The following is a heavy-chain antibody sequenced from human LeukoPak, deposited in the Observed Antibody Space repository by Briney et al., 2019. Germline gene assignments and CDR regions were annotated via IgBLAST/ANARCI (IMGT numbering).Heavy chain of an antibody. CDR3: AKDFCSSTSCYWTY. J-gene: IGHJ4*02. V-gene: IGHV3-30-3*01. CDR1: GFTFSSYP. Sequence: GGSLRLSCAASGFTFSSYPLHWVRQAPGKGLEWVTLISYDGSKIYYADSVKGRFTISRDNSKNTLYLQMNSLRAEDTAVYYCAKDFCSSTSCYWTYWGQGTLVTVSS. CDR2: ISYDGSKI. D-gene: IGHD2-2*01.